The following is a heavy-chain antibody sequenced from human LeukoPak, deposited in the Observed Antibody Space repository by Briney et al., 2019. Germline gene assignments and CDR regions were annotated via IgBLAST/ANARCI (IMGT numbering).Heavy chain of an antibody. CDR2: ISGSGTDI. V-gene: IGHV3-11*04. D-gene: IGHD3-3*02. Sequence: GGSLRLSCEASGFTFSNPYMSWIRQAPGKGLECLSYISGSGTDINYADSVRGRFTISRDNAKNLLYLQMNDLRLEDTAVYYCARTARHLDYWGQGTLVTVSS. CDR1: GFTFSNPY. CDR3: ARTARHLDY. J-gene: IGHJ4*01.